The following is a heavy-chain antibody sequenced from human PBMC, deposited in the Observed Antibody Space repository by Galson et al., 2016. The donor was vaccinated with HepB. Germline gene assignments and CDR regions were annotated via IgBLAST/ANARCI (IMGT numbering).Heavy chain of an antibody. CDR2: IKDDGSDI. CDR3: ARDRQRHDYFYGMDV. J-gene: IGHJ6*02. D-gene: IGHD6-25*01. V-gene: IGHV3-7*01. CDR1: GFTFTDYW. Sequence: SLRLSCAASGFTFTDYWMSWVRQAPGKGLEWVANIKDDGSDITYVDSVRGRFTISRDNAKNSLFLQMNRLRVEDTAVYYCARDRQRHDYFYGMDVWGHGTTVTVSS.